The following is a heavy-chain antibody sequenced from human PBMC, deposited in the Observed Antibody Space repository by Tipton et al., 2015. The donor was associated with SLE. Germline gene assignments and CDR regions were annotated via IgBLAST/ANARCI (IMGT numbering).Heavy chain of an antibody. CDR2: IYYSGST. CDR1: GGSISSYY. CDR3: ARGKGRNWGWGWFDP. D-gene: IGHD7-27*01. V-gene: IGHV4-59*12. J-gene: IGHJ5*02. Sequence: TLSLTCTVSGGSISSYYWSWIRQPPGKGLEWIGYIYYSGSTNYNPSLKSRVTISVDTSKNQFSLKLSSVTAADTAVYYCARGKGRNWGWGWFDPWGQGILVTVSS.